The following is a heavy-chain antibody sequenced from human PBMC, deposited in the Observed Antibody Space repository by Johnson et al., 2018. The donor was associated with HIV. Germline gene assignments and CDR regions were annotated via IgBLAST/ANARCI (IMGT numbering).Heavy chain of an antibody. CDR1: GFTFSSYP. V-gene: IGHV3-30-3*01. CDR3: ASTSSGYHPAEAAFDI. D-gene: IGHD3-22*01. J-gene: IGHJ3*02. Sequence: QVQLVESGGGVVQPGKSLRLSCAASGFTFSSYPMHWVRQAPGKGLEWVAVISYDGSNKYYADSVKGRFTISRDNSKNTLYLQMNSLRAEDTAVYYCASTSSGYHPAEAAFDIWGQGTMVTVSS. CDR2: ISYDGSNK.